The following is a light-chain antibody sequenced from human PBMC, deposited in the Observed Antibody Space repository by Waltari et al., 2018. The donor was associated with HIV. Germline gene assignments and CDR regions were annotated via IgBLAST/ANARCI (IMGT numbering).Light chain of an antibody. V-gene: IGLV2-23*02. CDR1: SSDVGGYNL. Sequence: QSALTQPASVSGSPGQSTTISCTGTSSDVGGYNLVSWYQQHPGKAPNLMIYEVSKRPSGVSNRFSGSKSGNTASLTISGLQAEDEADYYCCAYAGSTTYVIFGGGTKLTVL. CDR2: EVS. CDR3: CAYAGSTTYVI. J-gene: IGLJ2*01.